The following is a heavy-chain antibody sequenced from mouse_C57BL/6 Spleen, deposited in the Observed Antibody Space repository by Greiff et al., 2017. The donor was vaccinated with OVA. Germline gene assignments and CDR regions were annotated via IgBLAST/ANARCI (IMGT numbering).Heavy chain of an antibody. Sequence: EVQLVEPGGGLVQPKGSLKLSCAASGFTFNTYAMHWVRQAPGQGLEWVARIGSKSSNYATYYAVSVKDRFTIYRDDSQSMLELQRNKLKPEETDMYDRVRGRSPWYFDVWGTGTTVTVSS. J-gene: IGHJ1*03. CDR1: GFTFNTYA. CDR3: VRGRSPWYFDV. V-gene: IGHV10-3*01. CDR2: IGSKSSNYAT.